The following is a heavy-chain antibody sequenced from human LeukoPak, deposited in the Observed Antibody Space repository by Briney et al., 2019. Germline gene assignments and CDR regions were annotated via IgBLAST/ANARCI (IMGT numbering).Heavy chain of an antibody. CDR1: GITISSNY. V-gene: IGHV3-66*01. Sequence: GGSLTLSCAASGITISSNYMTWVRQAPGKGLQWVSVIYSGGSRYYSDSVKGRFTIFRDTSKNTLYLQMNSLRAEDTAVYYCARDARGAVAGLWGQGPLVTVSS. D-gene: IGHD6-19*01. CDR2: IYSGGSR. CDR3: ARDARGAVAGL. J-gene: IGHJ1*01.